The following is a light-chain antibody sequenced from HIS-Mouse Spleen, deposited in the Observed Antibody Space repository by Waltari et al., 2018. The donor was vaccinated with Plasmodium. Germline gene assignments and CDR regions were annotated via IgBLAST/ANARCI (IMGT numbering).Light chain of an antibody. J-gene: IGLJ3*02. Sequence: SYELTQPPSVSVSTAQTARIPCSGDASPKKYAYWYQQKSGQAPLLVIYEDSKRPPGIPERFSGSSSGTMATLTISGAQVEDEADYYCYSTDSSGNHRVFGGGTKLTVL. CDR3: YSTDSSGNHRV. CDR2: EDS. V-gene: IGLV3-10*01. CDR1: ASPKKY.